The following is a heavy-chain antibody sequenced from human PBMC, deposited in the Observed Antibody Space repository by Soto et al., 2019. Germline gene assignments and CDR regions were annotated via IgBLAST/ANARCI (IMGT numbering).Heavy chain of an antibody. Sequence: PSETLSLTCTVSGGSISSYYWSWIRLPPGKGLEWIGYIHYTGSTDYNPSLKSRVTISVDASKNQFSLKLSSVTAADTAVYYCARHFCSGSGCYYFDYWGQGTLVTVSS. CDR1: GGSISSYY. CDR3: ARHFCSGSGCYYFDY. D-gene: IGHD2-15*01. CDR2: IHYTGST. J-gene: IGHJ4*02. V-gene: IGHV4-59*08.